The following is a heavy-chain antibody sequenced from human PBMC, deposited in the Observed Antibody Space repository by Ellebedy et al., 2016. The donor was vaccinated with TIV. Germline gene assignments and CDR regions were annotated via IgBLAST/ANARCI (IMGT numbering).Heavy chain of an antibody. D-gene: IGHD3-10*01. CDR2: IHYRGST. CDR3: ARDPALPRGRFDP. V-gene: IGHV4-39*07. CDR1: GGSISDSDYY. Sequence: MPSETLSLTCTVPGGSISDSDYYWDWIRQPPGKGLEWIGSIHYRGSTYYNPSLKSRVTISVDTSKNQFSLNLSSVTAADTAVYYCARDPALPRGRFDPWGQGTLVTVSS. J-gene: IGHJ5*02.